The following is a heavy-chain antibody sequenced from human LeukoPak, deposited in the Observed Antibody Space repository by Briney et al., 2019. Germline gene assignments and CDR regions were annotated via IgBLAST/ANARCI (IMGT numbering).Heavy chain of an antibody. CDR2: ISFDDTNK. J-gene: IGHJ4*02. Sequence: GGSLRLSCVASGFSFNKYAMDWVRQAPGKGLERVASISFDDTNKVYSDSVKGRFTVSRDWTNKTMYLQMHGLRAEDTAVYYCARDCSSATCYAAFDYWGQGVLVTVSS. CDR3: ARDCSSATCYAAFDY. V-gene: IGHV3-30-3*01. CDR1: GFSFNKYA. D-gene: IGHD2-2*01.